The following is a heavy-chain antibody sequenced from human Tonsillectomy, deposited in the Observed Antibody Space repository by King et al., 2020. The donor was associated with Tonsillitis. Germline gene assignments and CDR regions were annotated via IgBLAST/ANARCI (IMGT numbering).Heavy chain of an antibody. CDR2: ISGSGGST. J-gene: IGHJ6*02. D-gene: IGHD3-3*01. CDR3: AKDRDFWSPHGMDV. Sequence: VQLVESGGCLIQPGGSLRFSCAASGFTFSSYAMNWVRQAPGKGLEWVSGISGSGGSTYYADSVEGRFAISRDNSKNTLYLQMNSLRAEDTAVYYCAKDRDFWSPHGMDVWGQGTTVTVSS. V-gene: IGHV3-23*04. CDR1: GFTFSSYA.